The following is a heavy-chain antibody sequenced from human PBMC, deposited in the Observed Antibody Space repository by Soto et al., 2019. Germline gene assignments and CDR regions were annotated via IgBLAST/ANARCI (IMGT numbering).Heavy chain of an antibody. J-gene: IGHJ4*02. CDR3: ARDTPTAPFDS. CDR1: GFTFRSYS. V-gene: IGHV3-21*01. Sequence: PGGSLRLSCAASGFTFRSYSMNWVRRAPGKGLEWVSSISSSSDYIYYADSVKGRFTISRDNAKSSLYLQMNSLRAEDTAVYYCARDTPTAPFDSWGQGTLVTVSS. D-gene: IGHD4-17*01. CDR2: ISSSSDYI.